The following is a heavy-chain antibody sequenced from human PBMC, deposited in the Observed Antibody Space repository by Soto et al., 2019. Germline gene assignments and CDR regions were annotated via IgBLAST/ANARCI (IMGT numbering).Heavy chain of an antibody. D-gene: IGHD1-7*01. CDR3: AKDQGGELRYGDYYDGMDV. CDR2: ISYDGSNK. CDR1: GFTFSSYG. Sequence: GGSLRLSCAASGFTFSSYGMHWVRQAPGKGLEWVAVISYDGSNKYYADSVKGRFTISRDNSKNTLYLQMNSLRAEDTAVYYCAKDQGGELRYGDYYDGMDVWGQGTTVTVSS. V-gene: IGHV3-30*18. J-gene: IGHJ6*02.